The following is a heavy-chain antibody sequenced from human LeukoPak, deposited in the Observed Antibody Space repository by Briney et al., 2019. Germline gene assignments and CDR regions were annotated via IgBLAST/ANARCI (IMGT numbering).Heavy chain of an antibody. CDR2: INPSDGTR. Sequence: VASVKVSCKASGNIFTSPYTHWVRQAPGQVLEWMGVINPSDGTRNYAQKFQGRVTITADESTSTAYMELSSLRSEDTAVYYCASSKWELNWFDPWGQGTLVTVSS. V-gene: IGHV1-46*01. CDR3: ASSKWELNWFDP. J-gene: IGHJ5*02. D-gene: IGHD1-26*01. CDR1: GNIFTSPY.